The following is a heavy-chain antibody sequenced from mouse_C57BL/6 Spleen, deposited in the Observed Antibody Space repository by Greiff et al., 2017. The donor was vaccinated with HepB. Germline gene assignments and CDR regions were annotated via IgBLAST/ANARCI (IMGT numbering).Heavy chain of an antibody. V-gene: IGHV1-72*01. CDR1: GYTFTSYW. J-gene: IGHJ2*01. D-gene: IGHD1-1*01. CDR2: IDPNSGGT. CDR3: AREVLRSYYFDY. Sequence: QVQLKQPGAELVKPGASVKLSCKASGYTFTSYWMHWVKQRPGRGLEWIGRIDPNSGGTKYNEKFKSKATLTVDKPSSTAYMQLCSLTSEDSAVYYCAREVLRSYYFDYWGQGTTLTVSS.